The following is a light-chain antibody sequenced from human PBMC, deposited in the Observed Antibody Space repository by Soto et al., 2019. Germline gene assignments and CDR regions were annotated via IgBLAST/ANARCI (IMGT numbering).Light chain of an antibody. CDR2: AAS. Sequence: DIQMTQSPSSLSASVGDRVTITCRASQSISSYLNWYQQKPGKAPKLLIYAASSLQSWVPSRFSGSGSGTDFHSTISSLQPEDFATYYCQQSYSTPRTFGQGTKVEIK. V-gene: IGKV1-39*01. CDR1: QSISSY. J-gene: IGKJ1*01. CDR3: QQSYSTPRT.